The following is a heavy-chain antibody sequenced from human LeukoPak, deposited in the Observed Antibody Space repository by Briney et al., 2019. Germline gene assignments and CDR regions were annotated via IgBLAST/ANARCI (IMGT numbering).Heavy chain of an antibody. D-gene: IGHD6-19*01. V-gene: IGHV1-46*01. CDR2: INTSGGST. J-gene: IGHJ4*02. CDR1: GYTFTSYY. Sequence: SVKLSCTASGYTFTSYYMHWVRQAPGQGLEWMGIINTSGGSTSYAQKFQGRVTMTRDTSTSTVYMEQSSLRSEDAAVYYCARAYPGIAVAGPYYFDYWGQGTLVTVSS. CDR3: ARAYPGIAVAGPYYFDY.